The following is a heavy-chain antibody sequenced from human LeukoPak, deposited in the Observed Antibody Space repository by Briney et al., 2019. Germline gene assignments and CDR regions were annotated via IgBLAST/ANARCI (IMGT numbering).Heavy chain of an antibody. CDR2: IKAGNGDT. CDR1: GYIFTKYV. J-gene: IGHJ4*02. Sequence: ASVKVSCKASGYIFTKYVVHWVRQAPGQRPEWMGWIKAGNGDTKYSQNFQDRLTIIRDTFASTVYMELSSLTSEDTALYYCARDDCGDTCYPGGYWGQGTLVTVSS. V-gene: IGHV1-3*01. CDR3: ARDDCGDTCYPGGY. D-gene: IGHD2-21*01.